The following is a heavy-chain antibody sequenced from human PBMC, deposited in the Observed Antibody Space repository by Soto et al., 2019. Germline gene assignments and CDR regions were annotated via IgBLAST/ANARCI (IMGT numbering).Heavy chain of an antibody. J-gene: IGHJ4*02. CDR1: GYTFTSYY. Sequence: QVQLVQSGAEVKKPGASVKVSCKASGYTFTSYYMHWVRQAPGQGLEWMGIINPSGGSTSYAQKFQGRVTMTRDTSTSTGYMALSSLRSEDTAVYYCARVYCSGGRCYSIDYWGQGTLVTVSS. V-gene: IGHV1-46*03. CDR2: INPSGGST. D-gene: IGHD2-15*01. CDR3: ARVYCSGGRCYSIDY.